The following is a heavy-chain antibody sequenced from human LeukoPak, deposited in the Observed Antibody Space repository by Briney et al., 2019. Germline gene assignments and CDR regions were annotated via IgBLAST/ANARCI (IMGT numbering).Heavy chain of an antibody. J-gene: IGHJ4*02. CDR1: GGTFSSYA. V-gene: IGHV1-69*13. Sequence: SVKVSCKASGGTFSSYAISWARQAPGQGLEWMGGIIPIFGTANYAQKFQGRVTITADESTSTAYMELSSLRSEDTAVYYCARGPSTYYDFWSGYYSDYWGQGTLVTVSS. CDR2: IIPIFGTA. CDR3: ARGPSTYYDFWSGYYSDY. D-gene: IGHD3-3*01.